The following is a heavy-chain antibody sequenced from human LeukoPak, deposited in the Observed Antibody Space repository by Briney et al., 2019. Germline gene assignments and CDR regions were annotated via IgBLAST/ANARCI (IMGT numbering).Heavy chain of an antibody. D-gene: IGHD4-17*01. CDR3: ARGDFGETNTAFDV. CDR1: GYTFTDYD. V-gene: IGHV1-8*03. CDR2: INPNSATT. Sequence: GASVKVSRKTSGYTFTDYDVHWVRQAPGQGLEWMGWINPNSATTNYAQRLQGRVTFTRDTSLSVAYMELSSLTSEDAAVYFCARGDFGETNTAFDVWGQGTLVAVSS. J-gene: IGHJ3*01.